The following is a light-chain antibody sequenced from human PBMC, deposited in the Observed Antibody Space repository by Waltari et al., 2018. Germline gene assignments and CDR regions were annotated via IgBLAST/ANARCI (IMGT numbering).Light chain of an antibody. CDR1: KLGDQY. CDR3: QAWDRSPI. CDR2: QDN. J-gene: IGLJ2*01. V-gene: IGLV3-1*01. Sequence: SYELTQPPSVSVSPGQTASITCPGDKLGDQYIHWYQQKPAQSPVLVINQDNKRPSGIPERFAGSSSGNTATLTISGTQAIDEADYFCQAWDRSPIFGGGTKLTVL.